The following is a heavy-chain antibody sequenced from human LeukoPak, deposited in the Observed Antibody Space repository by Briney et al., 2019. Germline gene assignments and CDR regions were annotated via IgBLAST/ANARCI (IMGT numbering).Heavy chain of an antibody. J-gene: IGHJ6*03. CDR3: ARLKFYDSSGYSPGYYMDV. CDR2: IYPTGIT. Sequence: SETLSLTCTVSGGSISSYYWSWIRQPAGKGLEWIGRIYPTGITNYNPSLKSRVTMSLDTSKSQFSLQLSSVTAADTAVYYCARLKFYDSSGYSPGYYMDVWGKGTTVTVSS. D-gene: IGHD3-22*01. CDR1: GGSISSYY. V-gene: IGHV4-4*07.